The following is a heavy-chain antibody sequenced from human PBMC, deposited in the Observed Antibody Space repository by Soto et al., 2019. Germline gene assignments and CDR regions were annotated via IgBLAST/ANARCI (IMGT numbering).Heavy chain of an antibody. J-gene: IGHJ4*02. V-gene: IGHV4-34*01. CDR1: GGSFSGYY. Sequence: SETLSLTCAVYGGSFSGYYWSWIRQPPGKGLEWIGEINHSGSTNYNPSLKSRMTINPDTSRNQFSLRLSSVTPEDTAVYYCARLVGNSWLDYWGQGTLVTVSS. CDR2: INHSGST. D-gene: IGHD6-13*01. CDR3: ARLVGNSWLDY.